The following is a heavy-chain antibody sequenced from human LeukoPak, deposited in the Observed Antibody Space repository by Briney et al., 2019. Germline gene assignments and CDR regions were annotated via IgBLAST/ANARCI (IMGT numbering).Heavy chain of an antibody. V-gene: IGHV3-11*01. CDR3: ARPQGPLYCTSTTCSDYYYYYMDV. CDR1: GFTFSDYY. CDR2: ISSSGSTI. J-gene: IGHJ6*03. Sequence: GGSLRLSCAASGFTFSDYYMSWIRQAPGKGLEWVSYISSSGSTIYYADSVKGRFTISRDNAKNSLYLQMNSLRAEDTAVYYCARPQGPLYCTSTTCSDYYYYYMDVWGKGTTVTVSS. D-gene: IGHD2-2*01.